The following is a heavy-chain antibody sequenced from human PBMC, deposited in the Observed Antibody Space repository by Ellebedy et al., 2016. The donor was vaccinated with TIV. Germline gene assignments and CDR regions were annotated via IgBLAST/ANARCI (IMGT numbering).Heavy chain of an antibody. CDR3: ATRPLSKIGPGTDAFDI. V-gene: IGHV3-30*03. Sequence: GESLKISXAASGFTFSSYGMHWVRQAPGKGLEWVAVISYDGSNKYYADSVKGRFTISRDNSKNTLYLQMNSLRAEDTAVYYCATRPLSKIGPGTDAFDIWGQGTMVTVSS. CDR2: ISYDGSNK. D-gene: IGHD1-1*01. J-gene: IGHJ3*02. CDR1: GFTFSSYG.